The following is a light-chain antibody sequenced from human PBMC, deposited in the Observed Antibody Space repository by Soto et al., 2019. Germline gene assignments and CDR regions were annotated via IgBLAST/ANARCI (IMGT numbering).Light chain of an antibody. CDR2: AAS. Sequence: DIQMTQSPSSLSASIGDRVSITCRASQSIGNFLNWYQQKPGKVPKLLIYAASNLHSGVPSRFSGSGSGTEFTLTISRLQLEDFAAYYWQQSYTSPAFPFGPGTRVNAK. CDR3: QQSYTSPAFP. J-gene: IGKJ3*01. V-gene: IGKV1-39*01. CDR1: QSIGNF.